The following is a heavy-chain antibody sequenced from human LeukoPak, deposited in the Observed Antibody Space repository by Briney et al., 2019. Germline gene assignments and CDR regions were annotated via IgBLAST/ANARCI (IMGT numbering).Heavy chain of an antibody. D-gene: IGHD4-23*01. CDR3: ARDFPRYGGNSAFDV. Sequence: GGSLRLSCAASGFTFSSYSMNWVRQAPGKGLECVSYISSSNSTIYYADSVKGRFTISRNNAKNSLYLQMNSLRDEDTAVYYRARDFPRYGGNSAFDVWGQGTMVTVSS. J-gene: IGHJ3*01. CDR1: GFTFSSYS. CDR2: ISSSNSTI. V-gene: IGHV3-48*02.